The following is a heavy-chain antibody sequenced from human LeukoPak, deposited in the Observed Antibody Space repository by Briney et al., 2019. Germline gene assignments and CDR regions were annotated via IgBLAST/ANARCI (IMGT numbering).Heavy chain of an antibody. D-gene: IGHD3-9*01. J-gene: IGHJ4*02. CDR3: ATKTPGNFPYDY. CDR2: SGTDGDT. Sequence: GGSLRLSCVLSGFTFTSARMNWVRQAPGKGLEWVSTSGTDGDTYYADSVKGRFTISRDNSKNTVHLQMTSLRVEDTAVYYCATKTPGNFPYDYWGQGTLVIVSP. V-gene: IGHV3-23*01. CDR1: GFTFTSAR.